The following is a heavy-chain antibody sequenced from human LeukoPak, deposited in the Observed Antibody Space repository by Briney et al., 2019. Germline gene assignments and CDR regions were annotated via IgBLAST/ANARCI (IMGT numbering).Heavy chain of an antibody. J-gene: IGHJ3*02. CDR3: ARDGYSRGWGRAFDI. CDR2: IYYSGST. Sequence: SETLSLTCTVSGGSISSYYWSWIRQPPGKGLEWLGDIYYSGSTNYNPPLKSRVTISVDTSKNQFSLKLSSVTAADTAVYYCARDGYSRGWGRAFDIWGQGTMVTVSS. V-gene: IGHV4-59*01. CDR1: GGSISSYY. D-gene: IGHD6-19*01.